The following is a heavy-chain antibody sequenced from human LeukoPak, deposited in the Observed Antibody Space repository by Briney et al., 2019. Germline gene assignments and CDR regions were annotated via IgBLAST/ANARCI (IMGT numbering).Heavy chain of an antibody. V-gene: IGHV3-30-3*01. J-gene: IGHJ4*02. CDR2: ISYDGSNK. D-gene: IGHD1-26*01. Sequence: GRSLRLSCAASGFTFSSYAMHWVRQAPGKGLEGVAVISYDGSNKYYADSVKGRFTISRDNSKNTLYLQMNSLRAEDTAVYYCARVQIKRYSGSYYGLGQTEYFDYWGQGTLVTVSS. CDR3: ARVQIKRYSGSYYGLGQTEYFDY. CDR1: GFTFSSYA.